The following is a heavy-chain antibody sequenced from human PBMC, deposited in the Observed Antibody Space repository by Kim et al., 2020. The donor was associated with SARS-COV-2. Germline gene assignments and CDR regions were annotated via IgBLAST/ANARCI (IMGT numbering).Heavy chain of an antibody. CDR2: IIPILGIA. CDR1: GGTFSSYA. CDR3: ARDTDLEGDIYYFDY. D-gene: IGHD2-15*01. V-gene: IGHV1-69*04. J-gene: IGHJ4*02. Sequence: SVKVSCKASGGTFSSYAISWVRQAPGQGLEWMGRIIPILGIANYAQKFQGRVTITADKSTSTAYMELSSLRSEDTAVYYCARDTDLEGDIYYFDYWGQGTLVTVSS.